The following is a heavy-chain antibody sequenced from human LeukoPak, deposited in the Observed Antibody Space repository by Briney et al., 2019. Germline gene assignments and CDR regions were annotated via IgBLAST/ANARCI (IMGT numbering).Heavy chain of an antibody. V-gene: IGHV4-4*09. Sequence: SETLSLTCTVSGGSISSYYWSWIRQPPGKGLEWIGYIYTSGSTNYNPSLKSRVTISVDTPKNQFSLKLSSVTAADTAVYYCARRSSCSSTSCHTEGLLLDAFDIWGQGTMVTVSS. J-gene: IGHJ3*02. D-gene: IGHD2-2*02. CDR3: ARRSSCSSTSCHTEGLLLDAFDI. CDR2: IYTSGST. CDR1: GGSISSYY.